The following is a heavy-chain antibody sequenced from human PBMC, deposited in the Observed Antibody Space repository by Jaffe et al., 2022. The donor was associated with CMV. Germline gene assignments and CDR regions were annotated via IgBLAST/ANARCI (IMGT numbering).Heavy chain of an antibody. J-gene: IGHJ6*03. CDR1: GFTVISNY. CDR2: MYSDGST. D-gene: IGHD1-7*01. Sequence: EVQVVESGGGLVQPGGSLRLSCAVSGFTVISNYMSWVRQGPGKGLEWVSVMYSDGSTYYADSVKGRFTISRDYSKNTVYLQMHSLRVDDTAVYYCARDPHVTSWKYGLYYNYMDVWGKGTTVTVSS. CDR3: ARDPHVTSWKYGLYYNYMDV. V-gene: IGHV3-66*01.